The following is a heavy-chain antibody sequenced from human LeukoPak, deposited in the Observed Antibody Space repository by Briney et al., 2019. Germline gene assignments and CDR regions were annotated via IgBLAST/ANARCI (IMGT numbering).Heavy chain of an antibody. V-gene: IGHV3-64*01. J-gene: IGHJ6*03. CDR1: GFTFNSYD. CDR3: ARGLEFCSSTSCLDRYYYMDV. D-gene: IGHD2-2*01. CDR2: ISSNGGST. Sequence: PGGTLSLSCAASGFTFNSYDMPWVRQAPGKGLEYVSAISSNGGSTYYANSVKGRFTTSRDNSKNTLYLQLGSLRAEDMAVYYCARGLEFCSSTSCLDRYYYMDVWGKGTTVTVSS.